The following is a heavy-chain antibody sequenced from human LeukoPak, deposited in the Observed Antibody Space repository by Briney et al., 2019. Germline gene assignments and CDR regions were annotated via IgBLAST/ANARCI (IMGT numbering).Heavy chain of an antibody. J-gene: IGHJ3*02. CDR2: IWYDGSNK. Sequence: GGSLRLSCAASGFTFSSYGMHWVRQAPGKGLEWVTFIWYDGSNKYYADSVKGRFTISRANSKNTLYLQMNSLRAEDTAVYYCAKNHGSGSYWGGPFDIWGQGTMVTVSS. CDR1: GFTFSSYG. V-gene: IGHV3-30*02. CDR3: AKNHGSGSYWGGPFDI. D-gene: IGHD3-10*01.